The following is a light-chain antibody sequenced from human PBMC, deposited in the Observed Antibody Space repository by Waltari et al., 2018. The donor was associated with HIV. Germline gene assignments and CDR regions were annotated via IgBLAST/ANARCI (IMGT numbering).Light chain of an antibody. CDR2: GDT. J-gene: IGLJ3*02. Sequence: SVLTQPPSVSGAPGPWVSISCTVHNSNIGAGYDVHWYRHSPGTAPKLVIYGDTSRPSGVPDRFSGSRSGNSVTLDIAGLRAEDEADYFCQSYDSSLSGLWVFGAGTKLTVL. CDR1: NSNIGAGYD. CDR3: QSYDSSLSGLWV. V-gene: IGLV1-40*01.